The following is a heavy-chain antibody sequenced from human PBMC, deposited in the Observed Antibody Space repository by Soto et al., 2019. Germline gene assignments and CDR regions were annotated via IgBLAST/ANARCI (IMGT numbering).Heavy chain of an antibody. Sequence: ASVKVSCKASGYTFTSYDINWVRQATGQGLEWMGWMNPNSGNTGFAQKFQGRVTMTRNTSISTAYMELSSLRSEDTAVYYCARGYRKWLVRYYYYVDVWGKGTTVTVSS. CDR1: GYTFTSYD. V-gene: IGHV1-8*01. CDR3: ARGYRKWLVRYYYYVDV. J-gene: IGHJ6*03. CDR2: MNPNSGNT. D-gene: IGHD6-19*01.